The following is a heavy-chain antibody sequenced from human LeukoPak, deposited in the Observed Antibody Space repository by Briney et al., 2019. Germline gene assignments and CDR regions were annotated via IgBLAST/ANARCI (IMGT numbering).Heavy chain of an antibody. CDR1: GGSISSYY. CDR3: ARRRSKIVVVPAAIDY. J-gene: IGHJ4*02. V-gene: IGHV4-59*12. D-gene: IGHD2-2*01. CDR2: IYYSGST. Sequence: PSETLSLTCTVSGGSISSYYWSWIRQPPGKGLEWIGYIYYSGSTNYNPSLKSRVTISVDTSKNQFSLKLSSVTAADTAVYYCARRRSKIVVVPAAIDYWGQGTLVTVSS.